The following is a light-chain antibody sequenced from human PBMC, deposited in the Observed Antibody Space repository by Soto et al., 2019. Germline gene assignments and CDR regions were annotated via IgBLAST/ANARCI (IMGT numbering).Light chain of an antibody. CDR1: QSVSISY. CDR2: GAS. Sequence: EIVMTQSPATLSVSPGERATLSCRASQSVSISYLAWYQQKPGQAPRLLIYGASSRATGIPDRFSGSGSGTDFTLSISSLQSQDFAIYYCQHYYNWPRTFGQGTKVDIK. J-gene: IGKJ1*01. V-gene: IGKV3D-15*01. CDR3: QHYYNWPRT.